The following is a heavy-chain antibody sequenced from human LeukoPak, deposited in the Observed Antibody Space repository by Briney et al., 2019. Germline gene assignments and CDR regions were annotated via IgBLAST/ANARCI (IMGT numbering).Heavy chain of an antibody. CDR2: ISINGGST. CDR3: ARRDGSVSYYVDY. J-gene: IGHJ4*02. V-gene: IGHV3-64*01. D-gene: IGHD3-10*01. Sequence: GGSLRLSFAASGLTFSSYAMQWVRQAPGKGLEYVSAISINGGSTYNANSVKGRFTIYRDNSKNTLYLQMGSLRAEDMAVYSCARRDGSVSYYVDYWGQGTLVTASS. CDR1: GLTFSSYA.